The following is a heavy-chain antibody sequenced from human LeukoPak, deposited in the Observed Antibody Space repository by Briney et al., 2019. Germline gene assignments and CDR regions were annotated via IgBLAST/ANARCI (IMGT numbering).Heavy chain of an antibody. CDR2: ISSSSYI. CDR1: GFTFSSYS. J-gene: IGHJ6*02. D-gene: IGHD4-17*01. Sequence: PGGSLRLSCAASGFTFSSYSMNWVRQAPGKGLEWVSSISSSSYIYYADSVKGRFTISRDNAKNSLYLQMNSLRAEDTAVYYCARLTVLNGMDVWGQGTTVIVSS. V-gene: IGHV3-21*01. CDR3: ARLTVLNGMDV.